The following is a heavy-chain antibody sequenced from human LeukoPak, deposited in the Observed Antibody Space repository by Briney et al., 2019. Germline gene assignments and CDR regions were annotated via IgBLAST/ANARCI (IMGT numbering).Heavy chain of an antibody. CDR1: GFTFSSYS. J-gene: IGHJ4*02. D-gene: IGHD4-23*01. CDR2: TSSSSSYI. V-gene: IGHV3-21*01. CDR3: ARVAAGYSVNYFDY. Sequence: GGSLRLSCAASGFTFSSYSMNWVRQAPGKGLEWVSSTSSSSSYIYYADSVKGRFTISRDNAKNSLYLQMNSLRAEDTAVYYCARVAAGYSVNYFDYWGQGTLVTVSS.